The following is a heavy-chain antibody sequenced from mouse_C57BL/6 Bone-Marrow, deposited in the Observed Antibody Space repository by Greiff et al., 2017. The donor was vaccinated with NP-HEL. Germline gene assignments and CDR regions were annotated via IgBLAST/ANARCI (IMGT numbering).Heavy chain of an antibody. Sequence: QVQLQQSGAELVKPGASVKISCKASGYAFSSYWMNWVKQRPGKGLEWIGQIYPGDGDTNYNGTFKGKATLTADKSSSTAYMQLSSLTSEDSAVYFCARGGWLLPWFAYWGQGTLVTVSA. J-gene: IGHJ3*01. CDR3: ARGGWLLPWFAY. CDR1: GYAFSSYW. D-gene: IGHD2-3*01. CDR2: IYPGDGDT. V-gene: IGHV1-80*01.